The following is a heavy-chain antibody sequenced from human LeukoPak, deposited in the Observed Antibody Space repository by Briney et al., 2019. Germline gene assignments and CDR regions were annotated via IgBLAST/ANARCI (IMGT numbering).Heavy chain of an antibody. V-gene: IGHV3-23*01. CDR1: GFTFSTYA. Sequence: GGSLRLSCAASGFTFSTYAMSWVRQAQGKGLERVSAISVSGGTTYYADSVKGRFTISRDNSKNTLLLQMNSLRAEDTAVYYCAKVGGDKYYFDFWGQGTLVTVSS. D-gene: IGHD2-21*02. J-gene: IGHJ4*02. CDR3: AKVGGDKYYFDF. CDR2: ISVSGGTT.